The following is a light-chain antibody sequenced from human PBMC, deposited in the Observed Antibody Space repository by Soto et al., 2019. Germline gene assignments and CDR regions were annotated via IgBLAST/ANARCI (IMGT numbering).Light chain of an antibody. Sequence: EIVLTQSPATLSLSPGERATLSCRASQSVSNYLAWFQQKPGQAPRLLIYDSSNRATGIPARFSGSGSGADVRRTISSLEPEDFAVYYCQQRSSWPLLTFGGGTKVEL. J-gene: IGKJ4*01. V-gene: IGKV3-11*01. CDR2: DSS. CDR1: QSVSNY. CDR3: QQRSSWPLLT.